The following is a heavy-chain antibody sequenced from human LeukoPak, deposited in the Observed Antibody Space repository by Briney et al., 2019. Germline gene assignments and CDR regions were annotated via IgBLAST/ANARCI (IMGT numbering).Heavy chain of an antibody. Sequence: GESLKISCKGSGYSFTSYWIGWVRQMPGKALEWMGIIYPGDPDTRYSPSFQGQVTISADRSISTAYLQWNSLKASDTAMYYCAKYLGGSRYQLPSGGMDVWGQGTTVIVAS. J-gene: IGHJ6*02. V-gene: IGHV5-51*01. CDR1: GYSFTSYW. D-gene: IGHD2-2*01. CDR3: AKYLGGSRYQLPSGGMDV. CDR2: IYPGDPDT.